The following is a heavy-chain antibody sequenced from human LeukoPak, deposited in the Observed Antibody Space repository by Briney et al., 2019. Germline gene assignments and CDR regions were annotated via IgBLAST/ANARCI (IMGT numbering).Heavy chain of an antibody. V-gene: IGHV4-61*02. D-gene: IGHD3-10*01. CDR3: ARAPYGSATNNYYMDV. J-gene: IGHJ6*03. Sequence: PSQTLSLTCTVSGVSISSGSYYWNWIRQPAGKGLEWIGRIYTDGSPNYNPSLKSRVTISVDTSKNQFSLKLSSVTAADTAVYYCARAPYGSATNNYYMDVWGKGTTVTVSS. CDR2: IYTDGSP. CDR1: GVSISSGSYY.